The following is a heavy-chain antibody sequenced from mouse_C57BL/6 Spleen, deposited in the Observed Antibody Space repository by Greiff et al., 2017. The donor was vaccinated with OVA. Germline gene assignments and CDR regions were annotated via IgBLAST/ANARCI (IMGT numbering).Heavy chain of an antibody. D-gene: IGHD1-1*01. Sequence: VHLVESGPELVKPGASVKISCKASGYAFSSSWMNWVKQRPGKGLEWIGRIYPGDGDTNYNGKFKGKATLTADKSSSTAYMQLSSLTSEDSAVYFCARSYYYGSGGFAYWGQGTLVTVSA. J-gene: IGHJ3*01. CDR3: ARSYYYGSGGFAY. CDR1: GYAFSSSW. CDR2: IYPGDGDT. V-gene: IGHV1-82*01.